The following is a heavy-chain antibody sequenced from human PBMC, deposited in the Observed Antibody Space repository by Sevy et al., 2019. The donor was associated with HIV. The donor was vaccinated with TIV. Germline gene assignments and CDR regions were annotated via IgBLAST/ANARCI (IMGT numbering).Heavy chain of an antibody. J-gene: IGHJ4*02. CDR2: ISSSGRTT. V-gene: IGHV3-23*01. CDR3: AKVAGSGTYYSGDFAF. Sequence: GGSLRLSCEVSGLTFVNYAMSWIRQAPGKGLEWVSGISSSGRTTYYADSVKGRFTISRENSKNTLYLQMNSLRAEDTAIYYCAKVAGSGTYYSGDFAFWGQGTLVTASS. D-gene: IGHD3-10*01. CDR1: GLTFVNYA.